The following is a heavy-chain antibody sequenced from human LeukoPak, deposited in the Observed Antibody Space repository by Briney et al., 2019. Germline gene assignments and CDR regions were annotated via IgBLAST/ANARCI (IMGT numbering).Heavy chain of an antibody. V-gene: IGHV4-61*05. CDR2: IYYSGST. CDR1: GGSMRSSYY. CDR3: ARTGYSSSWYGY. J-gene: IGHJ4*02. D-gene: IGHD6-13*01. Sequence: KTSETLSLTCSVSGGSMRSSYYWGWIRQSPGKGLEWIGYIYYSGSTNYNPSLKSRVTISVDTSKNQFSLKLSSVTAADTAVYYCARTGYSSSWYGYWGQGTLVTVSS.